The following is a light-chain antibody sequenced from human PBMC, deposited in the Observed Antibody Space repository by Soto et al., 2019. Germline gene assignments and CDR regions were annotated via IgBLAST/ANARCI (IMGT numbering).Light chain of an antibody. Sequence: EIVMTQSPGTLSVSPGERATLSCRASQSVSSNLAWYHQKPGQVPRLLIYGASTRATGIPDRFSGSGSGTEFTLTISSLQCEDFAVYYCQQYKNWPHAFGQGTRLEIK. CDR2: GAS. J-gene: IGKJ5*01. V-gene: IGKV3-15*01. CDR3: QQYKNWPHA. CDR1: QSVSSN.